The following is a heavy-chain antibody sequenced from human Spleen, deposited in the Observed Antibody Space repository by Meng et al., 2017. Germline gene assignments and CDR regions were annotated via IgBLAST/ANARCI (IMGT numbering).Heavy chain of an antibody. J-gene: IGHJ6*01. Sequence: SVKVSCKASGGTFSSYAISWVRQAPGQGLEWMGGLIPIFGTANYAQKFQGRVTITADESTSTAYMELSSLRSEDTAVYYCANFPDYSNYYYYGMDVWGQGTTVTVSS. CDR1: GGTFSSYA. D-gene: IGHD4-11*01. CDR3: ANFPDYSNYYYYGMDV. CDR2: LIPIFGTA. V-gene: IGHV1-69*13.